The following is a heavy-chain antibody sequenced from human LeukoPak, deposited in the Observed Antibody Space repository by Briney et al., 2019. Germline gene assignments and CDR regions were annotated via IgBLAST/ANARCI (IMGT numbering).Heavy chain of an antibody. D-gene: IGHD3-22*01. V-gene: IGHV1-2*02. CDR2: INPNSGGT. J-gene: IGHJ4*02. CDR3: ARFRSSFHSTDSGYSNWFDY. CDR1: GYTLTELS. Sequence: ASVKVSCKVSGYTLTELSMHWVRQAPGQGLEWMEWINPNSGGTNYAQKFQGRVTMTRDTSIRTAYMDLTRLRSDDTAVYYCARFRSSFHSTDSGYSNWFDYWGQGTLVTVSS.